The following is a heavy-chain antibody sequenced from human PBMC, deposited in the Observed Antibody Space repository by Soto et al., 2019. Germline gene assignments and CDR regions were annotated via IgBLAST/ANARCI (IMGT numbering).Heavy chain of an antibody. Sequence: GGSLRLSCAASGFTFSSYAMSWVRQAPGKGLEWVSAISGSGGSTYYADSVKGRFTISRDNSKNTLYLQMNSLRAEDTVVYYCAKDYGEAMVPFDYWGQGTLVTVSS. CDR1: GFTFSSYA. CDR2: ISGSGGST. J-gene: IGHJ4*02. D-gene: IGHD5-18*01. CDR3: AKDYGEAMVPFDY. V-gene: IGHV3-23*01.